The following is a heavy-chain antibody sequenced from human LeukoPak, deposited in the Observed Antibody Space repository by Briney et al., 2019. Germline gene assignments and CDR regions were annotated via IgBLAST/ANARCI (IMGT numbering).Heavy chain of an antibody. V-gene: IGHV5-51*01. D-gene: IGHD5-18*01. Sequence: GESLKISCKGSGYSFTNYWIGWVRQMPGKGLEWMGIIYPGDSETRYSPSFQGQVTMSTDKSISTAYLQWSSLKASDTAMYFCARGGSSYALDYWGQGTLVTVSS. J-gene: IGHJ4*02. CDR1: GYSFTNYW. CDR2: IYPGDSET. CDR3: ARGGSSYALDY.